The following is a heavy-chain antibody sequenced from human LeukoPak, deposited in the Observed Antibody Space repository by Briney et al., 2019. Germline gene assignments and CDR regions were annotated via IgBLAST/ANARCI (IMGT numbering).Heavy chain of an antibody. V-gene: IGHV4-59*01. J-gene: IGHJ4*02. Sequence: SETLSLTCTVSGGSMGSYYWAWIRQSPGKGLEWIGHIYDTGSTNYNPSLKSRVTISGDTSKNQFSLKLNSLTAADTAVYYCARGGDTWFYWGQGTLVTVSS. D-gene: IGHD3-10*01. CDR2: IYDTGST. CDR1: GGSMGSYY. CDR3: ARGGDTWFY.